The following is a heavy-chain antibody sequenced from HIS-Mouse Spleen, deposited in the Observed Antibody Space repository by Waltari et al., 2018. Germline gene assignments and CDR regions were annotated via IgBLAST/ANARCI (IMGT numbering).Heavy chain of an antibody. CDR3: ARAPTGFLEWFDAFDI. Sequence: QLQLQESGPGLVKPSETLSLTCTVSGGSIRSSSSYWGWTRQHPGKGLEWIGSIYYSGSTYYNPSLKSRVTISVDTSKNQFSLKLSSVTAADTAVYYCARAPTGFLEWFDAFDIWGQGTMVTVSS. D-gene: IGHD3-3*01. V-gene: IGHV4-39*07. CDR2: IYYSGST. CDR1: GGSIRSSSSY. J-gene: IGHJ3*02.